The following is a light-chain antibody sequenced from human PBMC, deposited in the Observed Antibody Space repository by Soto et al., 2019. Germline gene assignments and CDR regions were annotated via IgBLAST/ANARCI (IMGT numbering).Light chain of an antibody. CDR3: NSYAGSNNFL. CDR1: SSYVGGYNY. J-gene: IGLJ1*01. Sequence: QSALTQPPSASGSPGQSVTISCTGTSSYVGGYNYVSWYQQHPGKAPKLMIYEVSKRPSGVPDRFSGSKSGNTASLTVSGLQAEDEADYYCNSYAGSNNFLFGTGTKLTVL. CDR2: EVS. V-gene: IGLV2-8*01.